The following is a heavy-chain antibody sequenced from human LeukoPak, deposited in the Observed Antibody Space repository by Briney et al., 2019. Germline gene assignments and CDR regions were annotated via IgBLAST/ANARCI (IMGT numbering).Heavy chain of an antibody. J-gene: IGHJ4*02. Sequence: GGSPRLSCAASGFTFRSYWMRWVRQAPGKGLEWGANIKQDGSEKNYVDSVKGRFTISRDNAKNSLYLQMNSLRAEDTAVYYCASGLELDYWGQGTLVTVSS. CDR3: ASGLELDY. CDR2: IKQDGSEK. CDR1: GFTFRSYW. V-gene: IGHV3-7*03.